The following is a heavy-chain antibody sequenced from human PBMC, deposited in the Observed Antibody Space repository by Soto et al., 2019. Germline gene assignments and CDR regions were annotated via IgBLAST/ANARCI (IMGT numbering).Heavy chain of an antibody. CDR2: INPSGGST. CDR3: ARSSSPDDAFDI. J-gene: IGHJ3*02. CDR1: GYTFTSYY. V-gene: IGHV1-46*03. Sequence: ASVKVSCKASGYTFTSYYMHWVRQAPGQGLEWMGIINPSGGSTSYAQKFQARVTMTRDTSTSTVYMELSSLRSEDTAVYYCARSSSPDDAFDIWGQGTMVTVSS.